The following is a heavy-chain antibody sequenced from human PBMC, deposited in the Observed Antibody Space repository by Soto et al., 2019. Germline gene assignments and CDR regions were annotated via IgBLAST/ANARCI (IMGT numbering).Heavy chain of an antibody. CDR1: GGSISSGGYY. CDR3: ARGNSNSSSQVYV. CDR2: IYYSGST. V-gene: IGHV4-31*03. J-gene: IGHJ4*02. Sequence: SETLSLTCTVSGGSISSGGYYWSWIRQHPGKGLEWIGYIYYSGSTYYNPSLKSRVTISVDTSKNQFSLKLSSVTAADTAVYYCARGNSNSSSQVYVWGQGTLVTVSS. D-gene: IGHD6-6*01.